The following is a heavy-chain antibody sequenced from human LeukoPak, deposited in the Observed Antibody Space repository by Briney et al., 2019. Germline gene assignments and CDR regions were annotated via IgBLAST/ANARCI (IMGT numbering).Heavy chain of an antibody. CDR2: IYYTGST. Sequence: PGGSLRLSYAASGFTFSSYNMNWVRQAPGKGLEWIGYIYYTGSTSYNPSLRSRVTMSADTSKNQFSLKLSSVTAADTAVYYCASRKLGNDYWGQGTLVTVSS. J-gene: IGHJ4*02. D-gene: IGHD7-27*01. V-gene: IGHV4-59*01. CDR3: ASRKLGNDY. CDR1: GFTFSSYN.